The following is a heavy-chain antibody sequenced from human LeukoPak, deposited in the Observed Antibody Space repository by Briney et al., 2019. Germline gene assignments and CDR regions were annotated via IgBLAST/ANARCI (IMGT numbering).Heavy chain of an antibody. V-gene: IGHV6-1*01. CDR2: TYYRSKWYN. CDR1: GDSVSSNSAA. Sequence: SQTLSLTCAISGDSVSSNSAAWNWIRQSPSRGLEWLGGTYYRSKWYNDYAVSVKSRITINPDTSKNQFSLQLNSVTPEDTAVYYCARAGSSTRRYYYYYGMDVWGQGTTVTVSS. CDR3: ARAGSSTRRYYYYYGMDV. J-gene: IGHJ6*02.